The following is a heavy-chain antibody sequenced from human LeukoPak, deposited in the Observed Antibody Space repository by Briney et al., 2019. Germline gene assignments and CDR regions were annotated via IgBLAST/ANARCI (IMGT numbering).Heavy chain of an antibody. Sequence: GGSLRLSCAASGFTVSSNDMSWVRQAPGKGLEWVSLIYSGRSTYYADSVKGRFTISRDNAKNSLYLQMNSLRAEDTAVYYCARTSPFYYYYMDVWGKGTTVTVSS. CDR2: IYSGRST. J-gene: IGHJ6*03. CDR1: GFTVSSND. V-gene: IGHV3-66*01. CDR3: ARTSPFYYYYMDV.